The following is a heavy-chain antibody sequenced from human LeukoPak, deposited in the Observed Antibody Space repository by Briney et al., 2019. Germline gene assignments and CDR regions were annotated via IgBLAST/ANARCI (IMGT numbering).Heavy chain of an antibody. CDR3: ARDLGSGLYYYYGMDV. CDR2: ISFDGSNE. V-gene: IGHV3-30-3*01. D-gene: IGHD3-10*01. Sequence: PGRSLRLSCAASGFTFSNYSMHWVRQAPGKGLEWVAVISFDGSNEYHADSVKGRFTISRDNSKNTLYLQMNSLRAEDTAVYYCARDLGSGLYYYYGMDVWGQGTTVTVSS. CDR1: GFTFSNYS. J-gene: IGHJ6*02.